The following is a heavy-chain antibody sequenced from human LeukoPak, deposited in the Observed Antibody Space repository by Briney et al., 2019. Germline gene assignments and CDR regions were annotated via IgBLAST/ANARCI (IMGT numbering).Heavy chain of an antibody. CDR3: AKAPVTSCRGAFCYPFDY. D-gene: IGHD2-15*01. Sequence: PGGSLRLSCAASGFTFSSYAMHWARQAPGKGLEWVAVISYDGSNKYYADSVKGRFTISRDNSKNTLYLQMNSLRAEDAAVYYCAKAPVTSCRGAFCYPFDYWGQGTLVTVSS. J-gene: IGHJ4*02. CDR1: GFTFSSYA. CDR2: ISYDGSNK. V-gene: IGHV3-30*04.